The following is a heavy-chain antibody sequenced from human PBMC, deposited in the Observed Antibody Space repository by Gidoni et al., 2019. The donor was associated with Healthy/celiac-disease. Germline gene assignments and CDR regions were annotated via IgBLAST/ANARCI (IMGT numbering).Heavy chain of an antibody. CDR2: IYHSGST. D-gene: IGHD4-17*01. V-gene: IGHV4-4*02. CDR3: ARGGTDYGDYGDY. Sequence: QVQLQDSGPGLVTTSGPLSLTCALSGGSTSSSNWWSWVRQPPGKGLEWIGEIYHSGSTNYNPSLKSRVTISVDKSKNQFSLKLSSVTAADTAVYYCARGGTDYGDYGDYWGQGTLVTVSS. CDR1: GGSTSSSNW. J-gene: IGHJ4*02.